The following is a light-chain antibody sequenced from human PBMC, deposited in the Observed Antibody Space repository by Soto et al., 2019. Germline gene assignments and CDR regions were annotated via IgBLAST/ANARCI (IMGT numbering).Light chain of an antibody. CDR1: SSDVGSYNL. Sequence: QSALTQPASVSGSPGQSITISCTGTSSDVGSYNLVSWYQQHLGEAPKLMIYEGSKRPSGVSNRFSGSKSGNTASLTISGLQAEDEADYYCCSYAGSSTSVVFGGGTKVTVL. CDR2: EGS. V-gene: IGLV2-23*01. J-gene: IGLJ2*01. CDR3: CSYAGSSTSVV.